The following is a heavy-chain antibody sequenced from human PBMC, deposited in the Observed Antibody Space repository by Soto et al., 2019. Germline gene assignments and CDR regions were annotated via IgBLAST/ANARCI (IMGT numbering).Heavy chain of an antibody. D-gene: IGHD6-13*01. J-gene: IGHJ4*02. V-gene: IGHV1-69*06. CDR2: IIPIFGTA. CDR3: ASQGNIAAAGTDD. Sequence: EQGLEWMGGIIPIFGTANYAQKFQGRVTITADKSTSTAYMELSSLRSEDTAVYYCASQGNIAAAGTDDWGQGTLVTVSS.